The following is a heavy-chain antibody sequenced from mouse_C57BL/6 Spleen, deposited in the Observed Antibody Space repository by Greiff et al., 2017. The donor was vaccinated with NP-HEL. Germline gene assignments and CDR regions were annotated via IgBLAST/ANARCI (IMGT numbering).Heavy chain of an antibody. Sequence: EVKLQESGAELVKPGASVKLSCTASGFNIKDYYMHWVKQRTEQGLEWIGRIDPEDGETKYAPKFQGKAPIPADTSSNTAYLQLSSLTSEDTAGYDCARSPMVLRSWYFDVWGTGTTVTVSS. CDR3: ARSPMVLRSWYFDV. V-gene: IGHV14-2*01. J-gene: IGHJ1*03. CDR1: GFNIKDYY. D-gene: IGHD2-1*01. CDR2: IDPEDGET.